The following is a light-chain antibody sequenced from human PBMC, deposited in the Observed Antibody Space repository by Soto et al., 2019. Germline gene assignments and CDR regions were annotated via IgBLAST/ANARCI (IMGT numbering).Light chain of an antibody. CDR2: GAS. CDR1: QSVTNNY. Sequence: ETVLTQSPGTLSLSPGERVTLSCRASQSVTNNYFAWYQHKPGHAPRLLVVGASIRAAGIPDRFSGSGSGTDFTLTISRLEPEDSAVYYCQLSGSWTFGQGTKVEVK. J-gene: IGKJ1*01. CDR3: QLSGSWT. V-gene: IGKV3-20*01.